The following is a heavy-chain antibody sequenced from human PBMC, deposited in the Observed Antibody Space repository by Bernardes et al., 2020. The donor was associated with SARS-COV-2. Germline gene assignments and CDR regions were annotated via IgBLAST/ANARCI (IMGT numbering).Heavy chain of an antibody. Sequence: GSLRLSCVGSGFDISKYAVHWVRQAPGKGLEHVSGISSTGGSTFYADSVKGRFTISRDNSKSTLFLQMGSLRPEDMAIYYCVSGGRTSPLDFWGLGTLVTVSS. D-gene: IGHD3-16*01. CDR1: GFDISKYA. J-gene: IGHJ4*02. CDR3: VSGGRTSPLDF. CDR2: ISSTGGST. V-gene: IGHV3-64*02.